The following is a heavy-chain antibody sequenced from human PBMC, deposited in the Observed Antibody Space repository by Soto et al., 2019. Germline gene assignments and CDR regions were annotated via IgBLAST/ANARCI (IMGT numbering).Heavy chain of an antibody. D-gene: IGHD3-16*02. V-gene: IGHV4-61*01. CDR3: ARSRSRPDY. CDR1: GGSVSSDIYH. CDR2: VYYSGTT. J-gene: IGHJ4*02. Sequence: SETLSLTCTVSGGSVSSDIYHWSWIRQPPGKGLEWIGCVYYSGTTSYNPSLKSRVTISMDTSKNQFSLNLSSVTAADTAVYCCARSRSRPDYWGQGTLVTVSS.